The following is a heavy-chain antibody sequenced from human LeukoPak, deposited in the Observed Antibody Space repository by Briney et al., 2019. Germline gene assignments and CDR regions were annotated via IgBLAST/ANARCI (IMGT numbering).Heavy chain of an antibody. CDR2: IYSGGST. V-gene: IGHV3-66*01. CDR1: GFTVSINY. CDR3: ARVLAVTWFDP. D-gene: IGHD6-19*01. J-gene: IGHJ5*02. Sequence: GGSLRLSCAASGFTVSINYMSWVRQAPGKGLEWVSVIYSGGSTYYADSVKGRFTISRDNSKNTLYLQMNSLRAEDTAVYYCARVLAVTWFDPWGQGTLVTVSS.